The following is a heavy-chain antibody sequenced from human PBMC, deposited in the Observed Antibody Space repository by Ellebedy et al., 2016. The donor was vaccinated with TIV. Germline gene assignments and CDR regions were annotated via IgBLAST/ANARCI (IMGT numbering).Heavy chain of an antibody. CDR3: ARWFGELLYVRWFDP. CDR2: IYYSGST. Sequence: SETLSLTCTVSGGSFSCSSCYWGWIRQPPGKGLEWIGSIYYSGSTYYNPSLKSRVTISVDTSKNQFSLKLSSMTAADTAVYYCARWFGELLYVRWFDPWGQGTLVTVSS. V-gene: IGHV4-39*01. D-gene: IGHD3-10*01. J-gene: IGHJ5*02. CDR1: GGSFSCSSCY.